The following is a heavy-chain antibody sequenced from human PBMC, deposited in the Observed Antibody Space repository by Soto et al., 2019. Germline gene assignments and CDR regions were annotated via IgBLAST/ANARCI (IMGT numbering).Heavy chain of an antibody. CDR3: ARVRPDYYDSSGYGLGAFDI. V-gene: IGHV1-69*13. Sequence: SVKVSCKASGGTFSSYAISWVRQAPGQGLEWMGGIIPIFGTANYAQKFQGRVTIAADGSTSTAYMELSSLRSEDTAVYYCARVRPDYYDSSGYGLGAFDIWGQGTMVTVSS. CDR2: IIPIFGTA. D-gene: IGHD3-22*01. J-gene: IGHJ3*02. CDR1: GGTFSSYA.